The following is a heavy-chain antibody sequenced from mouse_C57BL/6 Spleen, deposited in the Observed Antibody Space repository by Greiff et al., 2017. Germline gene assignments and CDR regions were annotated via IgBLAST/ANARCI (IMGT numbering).Heavy chain of an antibody. CDR1: GYTFTIYW. CDR2: INPSNGGT. V-gene: IGHV1-53*01. J-gene: IGHJ2*01. Sequence: LQQPGTDLVKPWASVKLSCKASGYTFTIYWMHWVKRRPGQGLEWIGNINPSNGGTNYNEKFTSNAALTVHKSSSTAYMQLSSLTSEDSAVYYCARWVTAFDYWGQGTTLTVSS. D-gene: IGHD2-2*01. CDR3: ARWVTAFDY.